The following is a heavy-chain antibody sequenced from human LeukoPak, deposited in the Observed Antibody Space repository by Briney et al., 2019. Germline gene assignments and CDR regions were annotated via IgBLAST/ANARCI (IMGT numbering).Heavy chain of an antibody. J-gene: IGHJ4*02. CDR1: GFTFSSYS. D-gene: IGHD5-24*01. CDR3: ARDRRDGYINDY. CDR2: ISSSSSYI. V-gene: IGHV3-21*01. Sequence: GGSLRLFCAASGFTFSSYSMNWVRQAPGKGLEWVSSISSSSSYIYYADSVKGRFTISRDNAKNSLYLQMNSLRAEDTAVYYCARDRRDGYINDYWGQGTLVTVSS.